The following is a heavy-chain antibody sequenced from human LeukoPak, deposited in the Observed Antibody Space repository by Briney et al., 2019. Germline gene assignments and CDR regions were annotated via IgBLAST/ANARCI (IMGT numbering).Heavy chain of an antibody. D-gene: IGHD3-3*01. CDR2: IYPGDSDT. V-gene: IGHV5-51*01. Sequence: GESLKISCKGSRYSFTSYWIGWVRQMPGKGLEWMGIIYPGDSDTRYSPSFQGQVTISADKSISTAYLQWSSLKASDTAMYYCARKKYYDFWSGFISQKDAFDIWGQGTMVTVSS. J-gene: IGHJ3*02. CDR3: ARKKYYDFWSGFISQKDAFDI. CDR1: RYSFTSYW.